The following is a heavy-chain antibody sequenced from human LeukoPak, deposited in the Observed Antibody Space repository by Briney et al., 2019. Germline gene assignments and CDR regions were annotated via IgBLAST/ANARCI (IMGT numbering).Heavy chain of an antibody. CDR2: INCKSGAT. V-gene: IGHV1-2*02. CDR3: ARQSLDYYETLDAFDI. J-gene: IGHJ3*02. CDR1: EYTFTDCY. D-gene: IGHD3-22*01. Sequence: GASVKVSCKASEYTFTDCYIHWMRQAPGQGLEWMGWINCKSGATSYAQKFRGRVTMTRDRPIRTAYMELSRLKSDDTAVYYCARQSLDYYETLDAFDIWGQGTVVTVSS.